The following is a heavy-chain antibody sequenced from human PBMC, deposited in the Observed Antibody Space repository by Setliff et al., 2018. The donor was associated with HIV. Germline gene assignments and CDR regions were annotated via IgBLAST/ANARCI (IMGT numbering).Heavy chain of an antibody. J-gene: IGHJ4*02. CDR2: IAYTGSG. Sequence: SETLSLTCTVSGGSISSRNFYWGWIRQPPGKGLEWIGSIAYTGSGYYNSSLKSRVTISVDTSRNERSLKLTSVTAADTAVYYCAREVRWELPQGFDHWGQGSQVTVSS. CDR1: GGSISSRNFY. D-gene: IGHD1-26*01. CDR3: AREVRWELPQGFDH. V-gene: IGHV4-39*07.